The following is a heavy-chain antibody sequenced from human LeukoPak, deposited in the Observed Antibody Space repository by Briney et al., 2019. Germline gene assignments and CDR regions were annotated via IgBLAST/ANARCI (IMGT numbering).Heavy chain of an antibody. V-gene: IGHV1-2*02. Sequence: ASVKVSCKASGYTFTGYCMHWVRQAPGQGLEWMGWINPNSGGTNYAQKFQGRVTMTRDTSISTAYMELSRLRSDDTAVYYCARVWSRTGYTDDYWGQGTLVTVSS. D-gene: IGHD3/OR15-3a*01. CDR2: INPNSGGT. CDR3: ARVWSRTGYTDDY. J-gene: IGHJ4*02. CDR1: GYTFTGYC.